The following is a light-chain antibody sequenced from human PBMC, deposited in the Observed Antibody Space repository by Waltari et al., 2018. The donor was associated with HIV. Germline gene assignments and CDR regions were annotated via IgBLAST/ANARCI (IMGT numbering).Light chain of an antibody. Sequence: QSVLTQPPSASGTPGQRVTISCSGSNSNIGNNPVEWYQQLPGTAPKLLIFSNTQRPSGVPDRFSGSKSGTSVSLAISGLQSEDEADYYCGAWDDSLHGPLFGGGTKLTVL. CDR3: GAWDDSLHGPL. J-gene: IGLJ2*01. V-gene: IGLV1-44*01. CDR2: SNT. CDR1: NSNIGNNP.